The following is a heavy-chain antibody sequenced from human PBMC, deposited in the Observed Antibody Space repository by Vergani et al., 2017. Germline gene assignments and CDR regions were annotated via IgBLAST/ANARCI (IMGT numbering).Heavy chain of an antibody. Sequence: QVQLVQSGAEVKKPGSSVKVSCKASGGTFSSYAISWVRQAPGQGLEWMGGIIPIFGTANYAQKFQGRVTITADESTSTAYMELSSLRSEDTAVYYCASSYGDYDSYYYYYMDVGGKGTTVTVSS. CDR1: GGTFSSYA. CDR3: ASSYGDYDSYYYYYMDV. V-gene: IGHV1-69*01. CDR2: IIPIFGTA. J-gene: IGHJ6*03. D-gene: IGHD4-17*01.